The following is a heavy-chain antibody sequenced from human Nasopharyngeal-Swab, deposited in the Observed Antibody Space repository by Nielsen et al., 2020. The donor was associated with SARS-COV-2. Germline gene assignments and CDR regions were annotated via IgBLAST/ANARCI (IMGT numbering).Heavy chain of an antibody. V-gene: IGHV1-18*01. J-gene: IGHJ5*02. Sequence: ASVKVSCKASGYTFTSYGISWVRQAPAQGLEWMGWISAYNGNTNYAQKLQGRVTMTTDTSTSTAYMELRSLRSDDTAVYYCARDLSSGWYVGTQNWFDPWGQGTLVTVSS. D-gene: IGHD6-19*01. CDR2: ISAYNGNT. CDR1: GYTFTSYG. CDR3: ARDLSSGWYVGTQNWFDP.